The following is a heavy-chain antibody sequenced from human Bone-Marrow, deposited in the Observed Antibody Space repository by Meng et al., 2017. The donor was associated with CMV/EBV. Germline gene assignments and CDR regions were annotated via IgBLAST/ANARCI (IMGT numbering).Heavy chain of an antibody. CDR1: GGSFSGYY. D-gene: IGHD4-23*01. V-gene: IGHV4-34*01. CDR2: INHSGST. J-gene: IGHJ5*02. CDR3: AREKGNYGGAYNWFDP. Sequence: SETLSLTCAVYGGSFSGYYWSWIRQPPGKGLEWIGEINHSGSTNYNPSLKSRVTISVDTSKNQFSLKLSSVTAADTAVYYCAREKGNYGGAYNWFDPWGQGPLVTVSS.